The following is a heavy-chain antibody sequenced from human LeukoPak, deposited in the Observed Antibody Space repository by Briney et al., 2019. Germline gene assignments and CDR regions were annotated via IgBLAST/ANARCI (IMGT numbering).Heavy chain of an antibody. CDR2: IYSGGST. Sequence: PGGSLRLSCAASGFTVSSNYMSWVRQAPGKVLEWVSVIYSGGSTYYADSVKGRFTISRDNSKNTLYLQMNSLRAEDTAVYYCARSGLDGSGSPLWGYYYYVDVWGKGTTVTISS. CDR1: GFTVSSNY. D-gene: IGHD3-10*01. V-gene: IGHV3-66*01. J-gene: IGHJ6*03. CDR3: ARSGLDGSGSPLWGYYYYVDV.